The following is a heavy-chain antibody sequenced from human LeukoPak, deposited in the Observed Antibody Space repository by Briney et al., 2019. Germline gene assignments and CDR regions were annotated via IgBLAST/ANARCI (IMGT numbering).Heavy chain of an antibody. CDR3: ARESLHSGSYYYYGMDV. D-gene: IGHD1-26*01. CDR2: INPNSGGT. J-gene: IGHJ6*02. CDR1: GYTFTGYY. V-gene: IGHV1-2*02. Sequence: ASVKVSCKASGYTFTGYYMHWVRQAPGQGLEWMGWINPNSGGTNYAQKFQGRVTMTRDTSISTAYMELSRLRSDDTAVYYCARESLHSGSYYYYGMDVWGQGTTVTVSS.